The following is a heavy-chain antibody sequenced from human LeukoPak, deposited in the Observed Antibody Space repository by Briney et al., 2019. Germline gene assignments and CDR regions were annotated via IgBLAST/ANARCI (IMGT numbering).Heavy chain of an antibody. CDR1: GYTFTSYG. V-gene: IGHV1-18*01. CDR3: ARNSYDSSGYYQHRSYWYFDL. D-gene: IGHD3-22*01. CDR2: ISAYNGNT. J-gene: IGHJ2*01. Sequence: ASVKVSCKASGYTFTSYGISWVRQAPGQGLEWMGWISAYNGNTNYAQKLQGRVTMTTDTSTSTAYMELRSLRSDDTAVYYCARNSYDSSGYYQHRSYWYFDLWGRGTLVTVSS.